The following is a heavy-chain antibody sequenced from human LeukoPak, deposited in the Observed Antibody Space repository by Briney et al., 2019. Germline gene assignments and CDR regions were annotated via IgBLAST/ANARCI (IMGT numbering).Heavy chain of an antibody. J-gene: IGHJ4*02. D-gene: IGHD5-24*01. V-gene: IGHV4-31*03. CDR3: ARVEMATIILDY. CDR1: GGSISSGGYY. CDR2: IYYSGST. Sequence: PSQTLSLTCTVSGGSISSGGYYWSWIRQHPGKGLEWIGYIYYSGSTYYNPSLKSRVTISVDTSKNQFSLKLSSVTAADTAVYYCARVEMATIILDYWGQGTLVTVSS.